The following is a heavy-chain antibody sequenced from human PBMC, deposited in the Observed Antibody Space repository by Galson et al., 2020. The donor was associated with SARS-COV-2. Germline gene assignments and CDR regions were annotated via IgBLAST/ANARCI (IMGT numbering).Heavy chain of an antibody. CDR1: GHTLTEIS. D-gene: IGHD2-15*01. CDR3: ATAPPYCSGGSCYSTWFDP. CDR2: FDPEDGDT. Sequence: ASVKVSCKVSGHTLTEISMHWVRQAPGKGLEWMGGFDPEDGDTIYAQKFQGRVTMTEDTSTDTAYMELSSLRSEDTAVYYCATAPPYCSGGSCYSTWFDPWGQGTLVTVSS. J-gene: IGHJ5*02. V-gene: IGHV1-24*01.